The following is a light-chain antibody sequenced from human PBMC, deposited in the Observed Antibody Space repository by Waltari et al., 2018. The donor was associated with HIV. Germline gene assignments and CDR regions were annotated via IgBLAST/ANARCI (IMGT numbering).Light chain of an antibody. CDR1: QSANRN. V-gene: IGKV3-15*01. CDR3: QQYNKWPWT. CDR2: DAS. J-gene: IGKJ1*01. Sequence: DIVMTQYPDTLSVPSGARGSLSCRASQSANRNLAWYQQRPGQAPTLLIYDASARATGVPARFSGSGSGTEFTLTITSLQSEDFAVYFCQQYNKWPWTFGQGTKVEIE.